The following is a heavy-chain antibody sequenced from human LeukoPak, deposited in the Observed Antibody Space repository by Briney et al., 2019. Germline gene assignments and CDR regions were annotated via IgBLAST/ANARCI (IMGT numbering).Heavy chain of an antibody. CDR1: GYSFTSYW. J-gene: IGHJ6*02. V-gene: IGHV5-51*01. CDR3: ARHAAYYDFWSGYYTRKNYYYYGMDV. D-gene: IGHD3-3*01. CDR2: IYPGDSDT. Sequence: ESLKISCKGSGYSFTSYWIGWVRQMPGKGLEWMGIIYPGDSDTRYSPSFQGQVTISADESISTAYLQWSSLKASDTAMYYCARHAAYYDFWSGYYTRKNYYYYGMDVWGQGTTVTVSS.